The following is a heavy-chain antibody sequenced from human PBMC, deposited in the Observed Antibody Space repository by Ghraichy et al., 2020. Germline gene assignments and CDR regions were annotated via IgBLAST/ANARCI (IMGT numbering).Heavy chain of an antibody. CDR1: GFTFGDYA. D-gene: IGHD3-10*01. J-gene: IGHJ6*02. Sequence: GESLNISCTASGFTFGDYAMSWFRQAPGKGLEWVGFIRSKAYGGTTEYAASVKGRFTISRDDSKSIAYLQMNSLKTEDTAVYYCTKASGSGRRGMDVWGQGTTVTVSS. V-gene: IGHV3-49*03. CDR3: TKASGSGRRGMDV. CDR2: IRSKAYGGTT.